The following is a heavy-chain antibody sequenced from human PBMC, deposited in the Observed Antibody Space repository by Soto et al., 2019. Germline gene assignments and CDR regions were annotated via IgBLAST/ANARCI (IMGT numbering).Heavy chain of an antibody. D-gene: IGHD3-22*01. CDR2: IIPLFGAA. Sequence: QVLLVQSGAEVKKPGSSVKVSCKASGGTFNNYAITWVRQAPGQGLEWMGGIIPLFGAANYAQNFQGRVTITAEKSTTTAYLELSSLRSDDTAIYYCARAGRSYYVSSGCFAVDYWGQGTLVTVSS. J-gene: IGHJ4*02. CDR3: ARAGRSYYVSSGCFAVDY. V-gene: IGHV1-69*06. CDR1: GGTFNNYA.